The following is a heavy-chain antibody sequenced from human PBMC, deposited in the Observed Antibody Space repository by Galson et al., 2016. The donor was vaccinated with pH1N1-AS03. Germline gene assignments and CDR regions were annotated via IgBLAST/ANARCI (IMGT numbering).Heavy chain of an antibody. CDR1: GYTFSNFG. Sequence: TVKVSCKASGYTFSNFGMSWVRQAPGQGLGWMGWISPQNGNTQFAQRLEGRVTMTTDTSPGTAYMELWSLTYDDTAVYYSARDAPFDPWGQGTLVIVSS. J-gene: IGHJ5*02. CDR2: ISPQNGNT. V-gene: IGHV1-18*04. CDR3: ARDAPFDP.